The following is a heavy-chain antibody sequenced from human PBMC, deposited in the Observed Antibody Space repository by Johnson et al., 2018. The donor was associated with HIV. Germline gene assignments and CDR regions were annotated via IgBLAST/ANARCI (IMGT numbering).Heavy chain of an antibody. CDR1: GFTFSRYG. D-gene: IGHD6-13*01. CDR3: ARARRAAAQRDAFDI. CDR2: IYSGRLT. J-gene: IGHJ3*02. Sequence: QVQLVESGGGVVQPGGSLRLSCAASGFTFSRYGMHSVRQAPGKGLAWVSLIYSGRLTYSADSVMGRFTISRDNFKNTLYLQMNSLRHEDTAVYYCARARRAAAQRDAFDIWGQGTMVTVSS. V-gene: IGHV3-NL1*01.